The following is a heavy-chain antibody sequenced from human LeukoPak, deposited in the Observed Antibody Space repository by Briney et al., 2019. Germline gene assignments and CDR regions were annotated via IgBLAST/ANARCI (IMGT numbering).Heavy chain of an antibody. J-gene: IGHJ6*02. D-gene: IGHD6-13*01. CDR2: IKQDGSEK. CDR3: ARNSSSYYYYYGMDV. CDR1: GFTFSSYW. V-gene: IGHV3-7*01. Sequence: GGSLRLSCGASGFTFSSYWMSWVRQAPGKGLEWVAIIKQDGSEKYYVDSVKGRFTISRDNAKNSLYLQMNSLRAEDTAVYYCARNSSSYYYYYGMDVWGQGTTVTVSS.